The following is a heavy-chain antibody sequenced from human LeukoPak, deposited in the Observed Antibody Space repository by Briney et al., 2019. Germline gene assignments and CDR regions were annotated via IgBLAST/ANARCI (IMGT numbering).Heavy chain of an antibody. CDR3: NAYCGGDCYSAQAPYYYMDV. CDR2: IIPIFGTA. CDR1: GGTFSSYA. J-gene: IGHJ6*03. D-gene: IGHD2-21*02. Sequence: GASVKVSCKASGGTFSSYAISWVRQAPGQGLEWMGGIIPIFGTANYAQKFQGRVTITADKSTSTAYMELSSLRSGDTAVYYCNAYCGGDCYSAQAPYYYMDVWGKGTTVTVSS. V-gene: IGHV1-69*06.